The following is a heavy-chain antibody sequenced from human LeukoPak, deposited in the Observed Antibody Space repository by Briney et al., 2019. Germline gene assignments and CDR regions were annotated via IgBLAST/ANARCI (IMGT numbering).Heavy chain of an antibody. CDR1: GGSISSYY. CDR2: IYYSGST. CDR3: ARERSYYDNWFDP. J-gene: IGHJ5*02. Sequence: KPSEPLSLTCTVSGGSISSYYWSWIRQPPGKRLEWTGYIYYSGSTNYNPSLKSRVTISVDTSKNQFSLKLSSVTAADTAVYYCARERSYYDNWFDPWGQGTLVTVPS. D-gene: IGHD3-10*01. V-gene: IGHV4-59*01.